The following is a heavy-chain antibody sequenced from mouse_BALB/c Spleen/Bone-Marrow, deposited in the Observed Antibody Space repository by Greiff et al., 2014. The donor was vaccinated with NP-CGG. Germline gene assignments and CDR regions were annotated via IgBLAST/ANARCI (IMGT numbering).Heavy chain of an antibody. CDR2: IWSGGST. CDR1: GFSLTSYG. CDR3: AREEFYAMDY. V-gene: IGHV2-2*02. J-gene: IGHJ4*01. Sequence: VHLVESGPGLVQPSQSLSITCTVSGFSLTSYGVHWVRQSPGKGLEWLGVIWSGGSTDYNAGFISRLSISKNNSKSQVFFKMNSLQANDTAIYCCAREEFYAMDYWGQGTSVTVSS.